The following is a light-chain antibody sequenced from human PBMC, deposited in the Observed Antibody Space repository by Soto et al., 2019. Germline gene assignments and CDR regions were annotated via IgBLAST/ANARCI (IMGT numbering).Light chain of an antibody. CDR3: QQRSNWPPS. V-gene: IGKV3-11*01. CDR1: QSVSSY. CDR2: DAS. J-gene: IGKJ4*01. Sequence: EIVLTQSPATLSLSPGERATLSYRASQSVSSYLAWYQQKPGQAPRLLIYDASNSATGIPARFSGSGSGTDFTLTISSLEPEDFAVYYCQQRSNWPPSFGGGTKVEIK.